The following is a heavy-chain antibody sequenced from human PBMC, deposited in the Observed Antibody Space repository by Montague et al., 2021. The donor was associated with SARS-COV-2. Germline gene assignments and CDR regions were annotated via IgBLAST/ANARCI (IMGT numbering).Heavy chain of an antibody. V-gene: IGHV4-39*02. CDR1: GGSISSNSYY. Sequence: SETLSLTCTVSGGSISSNSYYWGWNRQPPGKGLEWKVSHSDSSSNYYNLSLQSRVTISVDTYKNHFSLKLSSVTAADTAGYDCARFPTSYYYDSKAAPATPDAFDIWGQGTMVTVSS. D-gene: IGHD3-22*01. CDR3: ARFPTSYYYDSKAAPATPDAFDI. CDR2: HSDSSSN. J-gene: IGHJ3*02.